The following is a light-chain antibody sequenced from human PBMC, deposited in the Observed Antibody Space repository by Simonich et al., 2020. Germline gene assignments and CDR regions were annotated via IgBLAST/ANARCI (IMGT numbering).Light chain of an antibody. CDR1: NRDFGSYNL. CDR3: CSYAGSSTWV. CDR2: EGS. J-gene: IGLJ3*02. Sequence: QSALTQPASVSGSPGQSIPISCPGTNRDFGSYNLVPWYQQHPGKAPKPMIYEGSKRPSGVSNRFSGSKSGNTASLTISGLQAEDEADYYCCSYAGSSTWVFGGGTKLTVL. V-gene: IGLV2-23*01.